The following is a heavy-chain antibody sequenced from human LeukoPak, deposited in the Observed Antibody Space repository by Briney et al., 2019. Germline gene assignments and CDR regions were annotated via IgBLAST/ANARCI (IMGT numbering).Heavy chain of an antibody. Sequence: SETLSLTCTVSGGSISSGGYYWNWIRQHPGKGLEWIGYIYYSGSTYYNPSLKSRITISVDTSRNQFSLKLSSVTAADTAVYYCARDGGYGSGSYYLHYWGQGTLVTVSS. D-gene: IGHD3-10*01. V-gene: IGHV4-31*03. J-gene: IGHJ4*02. CDR3: ARDGGYGSGSYYLHY. CDR2: IYYSGST. CDR1: GGSISSGGYY.